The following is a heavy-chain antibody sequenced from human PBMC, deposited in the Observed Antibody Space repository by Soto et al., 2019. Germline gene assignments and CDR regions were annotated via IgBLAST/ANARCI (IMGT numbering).Heavy chain of an antibody. CDR2: IVVGSGNT. J-gene: IGHJ4*02. V-gene: IGHV1-58*01. CDR1: GFSFTSSA. CDR3: AAGYYYDSSGYLDY. Sequence: SVKVSCTASGFSFTSSAVQWVRQARGQRLEWIGWIVVGSGNTNYAQKFQERVTITRDMSTSTAYMELSSLRSEDTAVYYCAAGYYYDSSGYLDYWGQGTLVTVPQ. D-gene: IGHD3-22*01.